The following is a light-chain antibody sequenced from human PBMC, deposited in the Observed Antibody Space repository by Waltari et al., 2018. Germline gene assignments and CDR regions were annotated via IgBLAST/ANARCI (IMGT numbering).Light chain of an antibody. CDR3: AAWDDSLSGVV. J-gene: IGLJ2*01. V-gene: IGLV1-47*01. Sequence: QSVLTQPPSASGTPGQSIAISCSGSPSNIGNHYVYWYQQIPGTAPKPLIYRNNQRPSGVPDRFSGSKSGPSASLAISGLQSEDEADYYCAAWDDSLSGVVFGGGTKVTVL. CDR2: RNN. CDR1: PSNIGNHY.